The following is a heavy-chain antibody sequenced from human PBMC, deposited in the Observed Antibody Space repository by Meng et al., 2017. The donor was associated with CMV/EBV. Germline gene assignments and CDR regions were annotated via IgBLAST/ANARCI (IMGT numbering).Heavy chain of an antibody. V-gene: IGHV1-46*01. CDR3: ARFSTFGYYDFWSGYYAHYYYYGMDV. Sequence: ASVKVSCKASGYTFTSYYMHWVRQAPGQGLEWMGIINPSGGSTSYAQKFQGRVTMTRNTSISTAYMELSSLRSEDTAVYYCARFSTFGYYDFWSGYYAHYYYYGMDVWGQGTTVTVSS. CDR2: INPSGGST. D-gene: IGHD3-3*01. CDR1: GYTFTSYY. J-gene: IGHJ6*02.